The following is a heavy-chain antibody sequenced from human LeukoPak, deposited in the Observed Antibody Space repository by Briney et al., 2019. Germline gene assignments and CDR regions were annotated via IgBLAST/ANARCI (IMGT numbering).Heavy chain of an antibody. D-gene: IGHD2-15*01. J-gene: IGHJ6*02. CDR3: ARQQVVVAATPYYYYGMDV. CDR2: IWYDGSNK. CDR1: GFTFSSYG. V-gene: IGHV3-33*01. Sequence: WGSLRLSCAASGFTFSSYGMHWVRQAPGKGLEWVAVIWYDGSNKYYADSVKGRFTISRDNSKNTLYLQMNSLRAEDTAVYYCARQQVVVAATPYYYYGMDVWGQGTTVTVSS.